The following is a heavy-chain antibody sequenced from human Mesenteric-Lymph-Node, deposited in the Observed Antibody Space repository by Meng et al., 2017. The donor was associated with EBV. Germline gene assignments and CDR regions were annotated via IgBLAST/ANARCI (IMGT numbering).Heavy chain of an antibody. V-gene: IGHV4-34*01. D-gene: IGHD3-10*01. CDR1: GGSFSGYY. CDR3: ARGYGSGHL. J-gene: IGHJ4*02. Sequence: GHLRRWGAGLLKPSEALALTCAVYGGSFSGYYWSWIRQPPGKGLEWIGEINHSGSTNYNPSLKSRVTISVDTSKNQFSLKLSSVTAADTAVYYCARGYGSGHLWGQGTLVTVSS. CDR2: INHSGST.